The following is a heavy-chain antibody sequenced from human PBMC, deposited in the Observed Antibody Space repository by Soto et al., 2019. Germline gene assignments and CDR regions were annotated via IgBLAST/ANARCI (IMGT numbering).Heavy chain of an antibody. V-gene: IGHV4-59*01. D-gene: IGHD5-18*01. Sequence: SETLSLTCTVSGGSISSYYWSWIRQPPGKGLEWIGYIYYSGSTNYNPSLKSRVTISVDTSKNQFSLKLSSVTAADTAVYYCARGSYSYAGYGMDGWGQGNTVTVSS. J-gene: IGHJ6*02. CDR3: ARGSYSYAGYGMDG. CDR1: GGSISSYY. CDR2: IYYSGST.